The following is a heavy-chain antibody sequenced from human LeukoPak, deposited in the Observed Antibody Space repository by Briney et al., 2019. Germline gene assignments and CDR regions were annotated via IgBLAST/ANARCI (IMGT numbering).Heavy chain of an antibody. D-gene: IGHD1-1*01. Sequence: GGSLRLSCAASGFTFSSYWMSWVRQAPGKGLEWVANIKQDGSGKYYVDSVKGRFTISRDNAKNSLCLQMNSLRAEDTAVYYCARGASGIAFDIWGQGTMVTVSS. CDR3: ARGASGIAFDI. CDR1: GFTFSSYW. V-gene: IGHV3-7*01. J-gene: IGHJ3*02. CDR2: IKQDGSGK.